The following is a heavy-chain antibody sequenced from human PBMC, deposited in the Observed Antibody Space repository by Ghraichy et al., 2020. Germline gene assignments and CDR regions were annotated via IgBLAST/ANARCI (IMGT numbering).Heavy chain of an antibody. CDR2: IYTSGST. D-gene: IGHD3-10*01. V-gene: IGHV4-4*09. Sequence: ETLSLTCTVSGGSISSYYWSWIRQPPGKGLEWIGYIYTSGSTNYNPSLKSRVTISVDTSKNQFSLKLSSVTAADTAVYYCARQRSTMVRGAPHRNFDYWGQGTLVTVSS. J-gene: IGHJ4*02. CDR3: ARQRSTMVRGAPHRNFDY. CDR1: GGSISSYY.